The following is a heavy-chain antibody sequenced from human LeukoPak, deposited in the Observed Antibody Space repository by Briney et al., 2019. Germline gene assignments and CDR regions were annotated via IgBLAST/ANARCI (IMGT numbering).Heavy chain of an antibody. CDR3: ARRWNYGRNYYIDV. Sequence: SETLSLTCAVYGRSFSHYYWSSIRQSPGMGLECIGEINGSGRVNYNPSLMSRVNISLDKSKNQFSLKLSSATAADTAVYYCARRWNYGRNYYIDVWGKGATVSVSS. CDR2: INGSGRV. J-gene: IGHJ6*03. CDR1: GRSFSHYY. V-gene: IGHV4-34*01. D-gene: IGHD1-7*01.